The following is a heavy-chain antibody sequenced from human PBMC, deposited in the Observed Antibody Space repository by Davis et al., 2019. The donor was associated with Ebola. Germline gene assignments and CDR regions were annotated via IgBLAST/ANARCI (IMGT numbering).Heavy chain of an antibody. D-gene: IGHD2-2*01. CDR3: AREGWYCSSTRCSRGMYYYGMDV. J-gene: IGHJ6*02. CDR2: INPSGGST. CDR1: GYTFPSYS. V-gene: IGHV1-46*01. Sequence: ASVKVSRKASGYTFPSYSMHWVRQPPAQGLEWMGIINPSGGSTSYAQKFQGRVTMTRDTSTSTAYMELRSLRSDDTAVYYCAREGWYCSSTRCSRGMYYYGMDVWGQGTTVTVAS.